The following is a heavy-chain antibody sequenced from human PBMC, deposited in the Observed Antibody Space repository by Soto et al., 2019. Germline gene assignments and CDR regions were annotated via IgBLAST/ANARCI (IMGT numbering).Heavy chain of an antibody. CDR3: ARSDGRY. V-gene: IGHV4-31*03. Sequence: PSETLSLTCTVSGGSISSGGYYCSLIRQHPGKGLEWIGYIYYSGSTYYNPSLKSRVSISVDTSKNQFSLKLSSVTAADTAVYYCARSDGRYWGQGTLVTVSS. J-gene: IGHJ4*02. CDR1: GGSISSGGYY. CDR2: IYYSGST.